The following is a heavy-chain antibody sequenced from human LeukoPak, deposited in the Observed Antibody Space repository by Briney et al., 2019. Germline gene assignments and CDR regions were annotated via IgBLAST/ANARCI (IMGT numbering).Heavy chain of an antibody. D-gene: IGHD6-6*01. J-gene: IGHJ4*02. CDR2: ISGSGGST. V-gene: IGHV3-23*01. Sequence: GGSLRLSCAASGFTFSSYAMSWVRQAPGKGLEWVSAISGSGGSTYYADSVKGRFTISRDNSKNTLYLQMKSLRAEDTAVYYCAKDVYSSSSLYYFDYWGQGTLVTVSS. CDR1: GFTFSSYA. CDR3: AKDVYSSSSLYYFDY.